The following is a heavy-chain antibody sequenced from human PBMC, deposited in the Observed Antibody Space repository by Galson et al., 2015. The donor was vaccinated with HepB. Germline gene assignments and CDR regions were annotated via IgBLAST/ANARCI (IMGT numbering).Heavy chain of an antibody. V-gene: IGHV3-72*01. CDR1: GFTFSDHY. Sequence: SLRLSCAGSGFTFSDHYMEWVRQAPGRGLEWVGRSRNKVRSYTTAYAASVRGRFTISRDDSKNSLHLQLNSLKTEDTAVYYCVGTYYDILTGPVDFQNWGQGTLVTVSS. CDR3: VGTYYDILTGPVDFQN. J-gene: IGHJ1*01. CDR2: SRNKVRSYTT. D-gene: IGHD3-9*01.